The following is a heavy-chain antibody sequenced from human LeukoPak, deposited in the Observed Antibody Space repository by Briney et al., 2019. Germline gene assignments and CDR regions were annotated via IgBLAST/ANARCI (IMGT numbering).Heavy chain of an antibody. CDR1: GGTFSSYA. J-gene: IGHJ5*02. D-gene: IGHD3-3*01. CDR3: ARDPHYDFWSGYPHGPNWFDL. CDR2: IIPIFGTA. Sequence: ASVKVSCKASGGTFSSYAISWVRQAPGQGLELRGVIIPIFGTANYAQKFQGRVTITADESTSTAYMELSSLRSEDTAVYYCARDPHYDFWSGYPHGPNWFDLWGQGTLVTVSS. V-gene: IGHV1-69*13.